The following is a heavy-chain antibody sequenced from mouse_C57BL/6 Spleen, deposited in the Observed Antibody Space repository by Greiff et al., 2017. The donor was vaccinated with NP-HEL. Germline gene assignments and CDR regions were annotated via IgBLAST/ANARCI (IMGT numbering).Heavy chain of an antibody. J-gene: IGHJ3*01. V-gene: IGHV1-82*01. D-gene: IGHD1-1*01. Sequence: QVQLQQSGPELVKPGASVKISCKASGYAFSSSWMNWVKQRPGKGLEWIGRIYPGDGDTNYNGKFKGKATLTADKSSSTAYMQLSSLTSEDSAVYCCARSDYGPWFAYWGQGTLVTVSA. CDR1: GYAFSSSW. CDR3: ARSDYGPWFAY. CDR2: IYPGDGDT.